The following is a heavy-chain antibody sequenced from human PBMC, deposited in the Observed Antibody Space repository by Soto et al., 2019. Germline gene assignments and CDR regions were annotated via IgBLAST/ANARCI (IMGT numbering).Heavy chain of an antibody. D-gene: IGHD6-25*01. CDR3: ARDRPGGYNSNYYYYYGMDV. CDR1: GGTFSSYA. CDR2: IIPIFGTA. Sequence: SVKVSCKASGGTFSSYAISWVRQAPGQGLEWMGGIIPIFGTANYAQKFQGRVTITADESTSTAYMELSSLRSEDTAVYYCARDRPGGYNSNYYYYYGMDVWGQGTTVTVSS. J-gene: IGHJ6*02. V-gene: IGHV1-69*13.